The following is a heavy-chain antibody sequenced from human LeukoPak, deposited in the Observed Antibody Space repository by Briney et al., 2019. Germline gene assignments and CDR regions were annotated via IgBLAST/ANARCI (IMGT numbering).Heavy chain of an antibody. Sequence: APVKVSCKASGYTFTSYYMHWVRQAPGQGLEWMGIINPSGGSTSYAQKFQGRVTMTRDTSTSTVYMELSSLRSEDTAVYYCARGADYYDSSGYYSEDWFDPWGQGTLVTVSS. J-gene: IGHJ5*02. CDR2: INPSGGST. CDR3: ARGADYYDSSGYYSEDWFDP. CDR1: GYTFTSYY. D-gene: IGHD3-22*01. V-gene: IGHV1-46*01.